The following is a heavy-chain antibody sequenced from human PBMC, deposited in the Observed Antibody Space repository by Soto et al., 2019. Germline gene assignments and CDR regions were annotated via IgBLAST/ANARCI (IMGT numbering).Heavy chain of an antibody. CDR2: IWHDGSKK. Sequence: QVRLVESGGGVVQPGRSLRLSCAASGFSFSSYGMHWVRQAPGKGLEWVAVIWHDGSKKYYADSVKGRLIISRDNSKNTLYVQINSLRAEHTAVYFCARGSIVAAEYGMDVWGQGTTVTVS. D-gene: IGHD6-13*01. CDR1: GFSFSSYG. V-gene: IGHV3-33*01. J-gene: IGHJ6*02. CDR3: ARGSIVAAEYGMDV.